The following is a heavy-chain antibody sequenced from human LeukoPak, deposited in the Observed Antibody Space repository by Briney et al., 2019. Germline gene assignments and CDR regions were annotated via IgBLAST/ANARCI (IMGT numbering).Heavy chain of an antibody. CDR3: ALYFVVVTAIRGAFDI. J-gene: IGHJ3*02. V-gene: IGHV1-2*02. CDR2: INPNSGGT. Sequence: ASVKVSCKASGYTFTGYYMHWVRQAPGQGLEWMGWINPNSGGTNYAQKFQGRVTMTRDTSISTVYMELSSLRSEDTAVYYCALYFVVVTAIRGAFDIWGQGTMVTVSS. CDR1: GYTFTGYY. D-gene: IGHD2-21*02.